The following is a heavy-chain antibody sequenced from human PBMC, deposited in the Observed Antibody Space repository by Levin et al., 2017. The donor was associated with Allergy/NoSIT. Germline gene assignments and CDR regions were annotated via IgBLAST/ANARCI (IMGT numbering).Heavy chain of an antibody. Sequence: GESLKISCAASGFTFSNYGMSWVRQAPGKGLEWVSTLSATGGGTYYADSVQGRFTISRDISKNTLHLQMNSLRAEDTALYYCAKTRDWYYFDYWGQGTLVTVSS. D-gene: IGHD3-9*01. CDR3: AKTRDWYYFDY. CDR1: GFTFSNYG. V-gene: IGHV3-23*01. J-gene: IGHJ4*02. CDR2: LSATGGGT.